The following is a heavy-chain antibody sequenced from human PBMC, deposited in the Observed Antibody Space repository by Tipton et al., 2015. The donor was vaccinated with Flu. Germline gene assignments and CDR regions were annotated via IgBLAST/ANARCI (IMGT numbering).Heavy chain of an antibody. Sequence: TLSLTCTVSGGSISSYTYYWGWIRQSPGTGLEWIGSIYYSGSTYYNPSLKSRVTMSIDTSKNQFSLKLTSVTAADTAVYYCAKEGSYNILTNYYNKGVDPWGQRTLVTVSS. CDR1: GGSISSYTYY. CDR2: IYYSGST. V-gene: IGHV4-39*07. CDR3: AKEGSYNILTNYYNKGVDP. D-gene: IGHD3-9*01. J-gene: IGHJ5*02.